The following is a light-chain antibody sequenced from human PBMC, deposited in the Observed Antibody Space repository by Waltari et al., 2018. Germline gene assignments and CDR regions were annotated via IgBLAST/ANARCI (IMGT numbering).Light chain of an antibody. CDR3: SSFTNRGTWV. V-gene: IGLV2-14*03. J-gene: IGLJ3*02. CDR1: SSDIGYYNY. CDR2: DVS. Sequence: QSALTQPASVSGSPGQSITISCTGASSDIGYYNYVSSYQQHPGKAPKLMIFDVSSRASGLSNRFSGSKSANTASLTISGLQTEDEAVYYCSSFTNRGTWVFGGGTRLTVL.